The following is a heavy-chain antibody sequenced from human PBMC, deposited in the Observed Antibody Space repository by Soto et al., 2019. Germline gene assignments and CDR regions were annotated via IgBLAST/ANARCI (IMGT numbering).Heavy chain of an antibody. J-gene: IGHJ4*02. CDR2: IWYDGSNK. Sequence: QVQLVESGGGVVQPGGSLRLSCAASGFTFRNYGMHWVRQAPGKGLEWVAVIWYDGSNKYYADSVKGRFTIYRDNSKNTLYLQMNSRRAEDTAMYYCARDISSGWYDYWGQGTLVTVSS. D-gene: IGHD6-19*01. V-gene: IGHV3-33*01. CDR1: GFTFRNYG. CDR3: ARDISSGWYDY.